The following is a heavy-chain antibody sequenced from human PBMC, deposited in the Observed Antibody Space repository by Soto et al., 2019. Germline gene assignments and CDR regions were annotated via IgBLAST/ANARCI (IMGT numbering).Heavy chain of an antibody. V-gene: IGHV4-59*08. CDR3: ASRSSGWYYGMDV. CDR1: GGSFSGYY. CDR2: RDYSGST. Sequence: SETLSLTCAVYGGSFSGYYWSWIRQPPGKGLEWIGYRDYSGSTNYNPSLKSRVTISVDRSKNQLSLKLSSVTAADTAVYYCASRSSGWYYGMDVWGQGTTVTVSS. D-gene: IGHD6-19*01. J-gene: IGHJ6*02.